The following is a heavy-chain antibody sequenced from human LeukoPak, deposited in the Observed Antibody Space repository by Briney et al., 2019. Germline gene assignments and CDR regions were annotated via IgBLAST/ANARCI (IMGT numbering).Heavy chain of an antibody. CDR3: ARGIAVADYEGGSWFDP. CDR2: IYHSGST. CDR1: GYSISSGYN. D-gene: IGHD6-19*01. Sequence: SETLSLTCTVSGYSISSGYNWGWIRQPPGKGLEWIGSIYHSGSTYYNPSLKSRVTISVDTSKNQFSLELSSVTAADTAVYYCARGIAVADYEGGSWFDPWGQGTLVTVSS. J-gene: IGHJ5*02. V-gene: IGHV4-38-2*02.